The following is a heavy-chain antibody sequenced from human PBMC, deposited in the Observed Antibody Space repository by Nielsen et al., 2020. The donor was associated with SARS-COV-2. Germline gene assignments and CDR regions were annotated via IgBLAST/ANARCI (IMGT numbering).Heavy chain of an antibody. D-gene: IGHD4-11*01. V-gene: IGHV3-7*05. CDR3: ARDAAYSRFDY. CDR1: GLISISSW. J-gene: IGHJ4*02. CDR2: INEDGSVV. Sequence: GGSLRPSFPASGLISISSWMVWVRKAPGKGLEWLAKINEDGSVVTYVDSVKGRFTISRDNAGKSLYLQMNSLRAEDTAVYYCARDAAYSRFDYWGQGTLVTVSS.